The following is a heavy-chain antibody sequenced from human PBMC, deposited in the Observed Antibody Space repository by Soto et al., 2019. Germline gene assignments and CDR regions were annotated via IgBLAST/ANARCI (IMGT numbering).Heavy chain of an antibody. J-gene: IGHJ6*03. CDR2: ISGSGGST. Sequence: GGSLRLSCAASGFTFSSYAMSWVRQAPGKGLEWVSAISGSGGSTYYADSVKGRFTISRDNSKNTLYLQMNSLRAEDTAVYYCAKGPSPEVVVAATVRDFSYYYYMDVWGKGTTVTVSS. CDR1: GFTFSSYA. V-gene: IGHV3-23*01. D-gene: IGHD2-15*01. CDR3: AKGPSPEVVVAATVRDFSYYYYMDV.